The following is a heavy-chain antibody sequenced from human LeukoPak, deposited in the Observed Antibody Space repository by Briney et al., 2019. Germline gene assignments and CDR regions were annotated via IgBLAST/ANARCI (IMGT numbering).Heavy chain of an antibody. Sequence: SETLSLTCTVSGGSISSYYWSWIRQPPGKGLEWIGYIYYSGSTNYNPSLKSRVTISVDTSKNQFSLKLSSVTAADTAVYYCARARYYYDSSGYYTPFDYWGQGTLVTVSS. V-gene: IGHV4-59*01. CDR1: GGSISSYY. CDR2: IYYSGST. D-gene: IGHD3-22*01. J-gene: IGHJ4*02. CDR3: ARARYYYDSSGYYTPFDY.